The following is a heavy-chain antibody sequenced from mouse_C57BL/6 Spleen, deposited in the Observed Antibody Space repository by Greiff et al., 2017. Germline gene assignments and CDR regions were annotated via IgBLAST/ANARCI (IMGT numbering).Heavy chain of an antibody. CDR1: GYTFTSYW. V-gene: IGHV1-53*01. CDR3: ARSTSTYVGLYYFDD. Sequence: VQLQQPGTELVKPGASVKLSCKASGYTFTSYWMHWVKQRPGQGLEWIGNINPSNGGTNYNEKFKSKATLTVDKSSSTAYMQLSSLTSEDSAVXYCARSTSTYVGLYYFDDWGQGTTLTVSS. D-gene: IGHD5-5*01. CDR2: INPSNGGT. J-gene: IGHJ2*01.